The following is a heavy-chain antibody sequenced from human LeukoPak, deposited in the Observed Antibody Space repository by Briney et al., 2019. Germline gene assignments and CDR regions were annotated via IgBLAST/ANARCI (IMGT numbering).Heavy chain of an antibody. CDR2: INPNSGGT. CDR3: ARESIAARPPTDY. V-gene: IGHV1-2*02. CDR1: GYTFTGYY. Sequence: GASVKVSCKASGYTFTGYYIHWVRQAPGQGLEWMGWINPNSGGTNYAQNFQGRVTMTRDTSISTAYMELSRLRSGDTAVYYCARESIAARPPTDYWGQGTLVTVSS. D-gene: IGHD6-6*01. J-gene: IGHJ4*02.